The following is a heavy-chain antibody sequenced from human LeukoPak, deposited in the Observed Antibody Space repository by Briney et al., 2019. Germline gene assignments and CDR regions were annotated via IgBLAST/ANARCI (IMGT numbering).Heavy chain of an antibody. Sequence: SETLSLTCTVSRGPLSRYYWSSIRQPPGKGLEWIGYIYSSGSTNYKPSLKSRVTISVDTSRNQFSLKLSSVTAADTAVYYCVRHVGSSSWIDYWGQGTLVTVSS. J-gene: IGHJ4*02. CDR3: VRHVGSSSWIDY. CDR1: RGPLSRYY. V-gene: IGHV4-59*08. D-gene: IGHD2-2*01. CDR2: IYSSGST.